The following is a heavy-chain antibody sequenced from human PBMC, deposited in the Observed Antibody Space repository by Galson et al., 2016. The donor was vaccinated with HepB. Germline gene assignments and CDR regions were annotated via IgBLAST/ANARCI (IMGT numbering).Heavy chain of an antibody. V-gene: IGHV4-39*01. D-gene: IGHD2/OR15-2a*01. Sequence: SETLSLTCTVSGGSISRSFHYWGWIRQPPGKGLEWIGSIHYSGSTFYNPSLESSVTMSVDTSKNQFSLRLTSVSAADTAVYYCAKPGVLDAAFDVWGQGPMVTVSS. CDR3: AKPGVLDAAFDV. CDR1: GGSISRSFHY. J-gene: IGHJ3*01. CDR2: IHYSGST.